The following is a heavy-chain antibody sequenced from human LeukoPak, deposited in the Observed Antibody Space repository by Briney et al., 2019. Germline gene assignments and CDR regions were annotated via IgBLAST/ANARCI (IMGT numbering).Heavy chain of an antibody. V-gene: IGHV3-33*01. CDR1: GFTFSSFA. J-gene: IGHJ6*02. CDR3: AREKIGVYTNNYFGMDV. D-gene: IGHD6-13*01. Sequence: GRSLRLSCAASGFTFSSFAMHWVRQAPGKGLEWVAVIWYDGNNKYYVDSVKGRFTISRDNSKNTLYLQMFSLRAEDTAVYYCAREKIGVYTNNYFGMDVWGQGTTVTVSS. CDR2: IWYDGNNK.